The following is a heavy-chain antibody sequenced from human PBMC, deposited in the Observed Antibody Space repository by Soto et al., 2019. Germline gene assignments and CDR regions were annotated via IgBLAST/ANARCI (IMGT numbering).Heavy chain of an antibody. CDR2: ITWDGGST. Sequence: GGSLRLSCAASGFSFDDYTMHWVRQGPGKGLEWVSLITWDGGSTYYADSVKGRFTISRDNSKNSLYLQMNSLRTEDTALYYCAKDINSSGWYSLDYWGQGTLVTVPQ. V-gene: IGHV3-43*01. J-gene: IGHJ4*02. CDR1: GFSFDDYT. CDR3: AKDINSSGWYSLDY. D-gene: IGHD6-19*01.